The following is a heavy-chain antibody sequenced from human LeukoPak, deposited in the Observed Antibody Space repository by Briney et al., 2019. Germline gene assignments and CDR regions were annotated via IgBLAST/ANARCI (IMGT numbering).Heavy chain of an antibody. CDR3: ARDVGYYDSTGYFYFYFDY. D-gene: IGHD3-22*01. CDR1: GYTFTAYY. CDR2: INPNSGGT. V-gene: IGHV1-2*02. Sequence: ASVKVSCKASGYTFTAYYIHWVRQAPGQGLEWRGWINPNSGGTNYAQKFQGRVTLTRDTSISSAFMELNRLKSDDTAVYYCARDVGYYDSTGYFYFYFDYWGQGTLVTVSS. J-gene: IGHJ4*02.